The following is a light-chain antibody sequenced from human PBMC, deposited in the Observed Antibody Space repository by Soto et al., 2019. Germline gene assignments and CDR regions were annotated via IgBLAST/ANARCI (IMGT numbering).Light chain of an antibody. CDR1: SNDVGAYNF. CDR2: GVN. J-gene: IGLJ7*01. CDR3: SSYGGSNNLL. V-gene: IGLV2-8*01. Sequence: QSVLTQPPSASGSPGQSVTISCTGTSNDVGAYNFISWYQQHPGKAPKLMIYGVNKRPSGVPDRFSGSKSGNTASLTVSGLQAEDEADYYCSSYGGSNNLLFGGGTQLTVL.